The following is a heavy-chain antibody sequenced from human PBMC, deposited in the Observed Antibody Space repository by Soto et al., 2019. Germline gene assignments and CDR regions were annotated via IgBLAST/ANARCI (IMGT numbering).Heavy chain of an antibody. J-gene: IGHJ4*02. D-gene: IGHD1-20*01. CDR3: AKLGTITGDFDH. Sequence: EVRLLESGGGLVQRGGSLRLSCAASGFTFGTYAMNWVRQAPGKGLEWVSGISGSGGSTYYADSVKGRFSISSDNSKNTLYLQMNSLRAEDTAVYYCAKLGTITGDFDHWGQGTLVTVAS. V-gene: IGHV3-23*01. CDR1: GFTFGTYA. CDR2: ISGSGGST.